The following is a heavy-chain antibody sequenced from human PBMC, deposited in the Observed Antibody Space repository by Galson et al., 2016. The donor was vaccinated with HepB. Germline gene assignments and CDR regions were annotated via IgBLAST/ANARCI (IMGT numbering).Heavy chain of an antibody. CDR2: TGPYNGNT. CDR1: GASGDTFRSYV. J-gene: IGHJ4*02. D-gene: IGHD3-3*01. Sequence: SVKVSCKASGASGDTFRSYVINWVRQAPGQGLEWMGWTGPYNGNTNYAQNFRGRVTMTTDTSTSTAYMELRSLRSDDTAVYYCARDSRDFYFDYWGQGTLVTVSS. CDR3: ARDSRDFYFDY. V-gene: IGHV1-18*01.